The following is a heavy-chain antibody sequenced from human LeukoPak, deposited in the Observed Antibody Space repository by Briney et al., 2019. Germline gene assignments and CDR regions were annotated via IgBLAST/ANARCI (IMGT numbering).Heavy chain of an antibody. Sequence: GGSLRLSCAASGFTVSSNSMTWVRQAPGKGLEWVSLIKSDGRTYYADSVKGRFTISRDNSKNTLYLQMNSLRAEDTAVYYCAKEGAGDHFDYWGQGTLVTVSS. CDR3: AKEGAGDHFDY. CDR1: GFTVSSNS. CDR2: IKSDGRT. D-gene: IGHD4-17*01. V-gene: IGHV3-66*02. J-gene: IGHJ4*02.